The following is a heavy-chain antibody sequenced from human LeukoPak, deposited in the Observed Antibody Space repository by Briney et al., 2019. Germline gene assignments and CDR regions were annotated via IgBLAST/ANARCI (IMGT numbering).Heavy chain of an antibody. CDR1: GYTFTGYY. Sequence: ASVTVSCKASGYTFTGYYIHWVRQAPGQGLEWMGWINPNSGGTNYAQKFQGRVTMTRDTSISTAYMELSRLRSDDTAVYYCARDPRSGSNSYYYYYMDVWGKGTTVTVSS. D-gene: IGHD1-26*01. V-gene: IGHV1-2*02. CDR2: INPNSGGT. J-gene: IGHJ6*03. CDR3: ARDPRSGSNSYYYYYMDV.